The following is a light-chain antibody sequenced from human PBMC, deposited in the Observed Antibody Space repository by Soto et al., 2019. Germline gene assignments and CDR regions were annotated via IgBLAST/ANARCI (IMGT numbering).Light chain of an antibody. CDR2: CTS. V-gene: IGKV3-15*01. CDR1: QSVSSN. Sequence: EIVMTQSPATLSVSPGERATLSCRASQSVSSNLAWYQQKPGHAPMLLIYCTSIRATGIPARFSGSGSGTEFTLTISSLQSEDFAVYYCQQYNNWYTFGQGTKLEIK. J-gene: IGKJ2*01. CDR3: QQYNNWYT.